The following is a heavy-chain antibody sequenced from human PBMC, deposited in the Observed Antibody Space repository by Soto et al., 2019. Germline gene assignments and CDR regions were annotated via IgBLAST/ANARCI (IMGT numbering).Heavy chain of an antibody. CDR3: AREGNLGRWIQPLDY. J-gene: IGHJ4*02. CDR1: GDSINSYS. D-gene: IGHD5-18*01. Sequence: QVQLQVSGPGLVKPSETLSLTCTVSGDSINSYSWSWIRQPPGKGLEWIGNIHYNGNTKYSPSLKSRVTMSVDTSKNHFSLKLISVTTADTAVYFCAREGNLGRWIQPLDYWGQGTLVTVSS. CDR2: IHYNGNT. V-gene: IGHV4-59*01.